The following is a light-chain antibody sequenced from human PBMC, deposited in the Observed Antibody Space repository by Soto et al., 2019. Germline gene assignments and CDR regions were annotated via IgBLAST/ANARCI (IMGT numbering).Light chain of an antibody. Sequence: QSALTQPASVSGSPGQSITISCTGTSSDVGGYNYVSWYQQHPGKAPKLMIYEVSNRPSGVSNRFSGSKSGNTASLTISGLPAEDEADYYCSSYTSSSIDYVFGPGTKLTVL. CDR1: SSDVGGYNY. CDR2: EVS. V-gene: IGLV2-14*01. CDR3: SSYTSSSIDYV. J-gene: IGLJ1*01.